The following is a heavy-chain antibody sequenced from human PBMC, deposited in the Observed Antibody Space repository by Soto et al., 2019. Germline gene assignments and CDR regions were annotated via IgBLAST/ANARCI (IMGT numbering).Heavy chain of an antibody. D-gene: IGHD2-8*01. J-gene: IGHJ5*01. CDR3: ARGRYCINGRCFPNWFDS. CDR1: GDSISTVDYF. V-gene: IGHV4-30-4*01. Sequence: SETLSLTCSVSGDSISTVDYFWAWIRQPPGQALEYIGYIYKSATTYYNPSFEGRVAISLDTSKSHFSLNVTSVTAADTAVYFCARGRYCINGRCFPNWFDSWGQGTLVTVYS. CDR2: IYKSATT.